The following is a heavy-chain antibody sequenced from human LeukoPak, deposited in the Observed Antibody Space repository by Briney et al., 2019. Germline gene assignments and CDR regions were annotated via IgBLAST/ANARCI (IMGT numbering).Heavy chain of an antibody. CDR3: ARDRFSAYGDYVYAFDI. D-gene: IGHD4-17*01. CDR2: SSSSYI. J-gene: IGHJ3*02. V-gene: IGHV3-21*01. Sequence: SSSSYIYYADSVKGRFTISRDNAKNSLYLQMNSLRAEDTAVYYCARDRFSAYGDYVYAFDIWGQGIMVTVSS.